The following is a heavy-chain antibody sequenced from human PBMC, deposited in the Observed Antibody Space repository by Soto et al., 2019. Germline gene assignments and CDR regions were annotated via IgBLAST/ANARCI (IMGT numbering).Heavy chain of an antibody. D-gene: IGHD5-12*01. Sequence: QVQLVQSGAEVKKPGSSVKVSCKASGGTFSSYAISWVRQAPGQGLEWMGGIIPIFGTANYAQKFQGRVTITADNSTSTAYMELSSLRSEDTAVYYCARGPRLRLGYYYGMDVWGQGTTVTVSS. J-gene: IGHJ6*02. V-gene: IGHV1-69*06. CDR1: GGTFSSYA. CDR2: IIPIFGTA. CDR3: ARGPRLRLGYYYGMDV.